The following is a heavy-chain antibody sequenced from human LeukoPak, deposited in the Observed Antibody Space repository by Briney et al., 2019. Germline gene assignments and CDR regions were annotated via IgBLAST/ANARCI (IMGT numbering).Heavy chain of an antibody. CDR2: INHSGST. CDR3: ARGGIAVADFDY. CDR1: GGSFSGYY. J-gene: IGHJ4*02. Sequence: PSETLSLTCAVYGGSFSGYYWSWIRQPPGKGLEWIGEINHSGSTNYNPSLKSRVTISVDTSKNQFPLKLSSVTAADTAVYYCARGGIAVADFDYGGQGTLVTVSS. V-gene: IGHV4-34*01. D-gene: IGHD6-19*01.